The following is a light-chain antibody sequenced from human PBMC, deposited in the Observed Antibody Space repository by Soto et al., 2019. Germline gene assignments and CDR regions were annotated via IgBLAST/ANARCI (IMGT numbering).Light chain of an antibody. Sequence: QSALTQPPSVSGAPGQRVTISCTGSSSNIGAGYDVHWYLQLPGTAPKLLIYGNTNRPSGVPDRFSGSKSGSSASLAITGLLAEDEADYYCQSHDSSLHASVFGTGTKVTVL. V-gene: IGLV1-40*01. CDR3: QSHDSSLHASV. J-gene: IGLJ1*01. CDR1: SSNIGAGYD. CDR2: GNT.